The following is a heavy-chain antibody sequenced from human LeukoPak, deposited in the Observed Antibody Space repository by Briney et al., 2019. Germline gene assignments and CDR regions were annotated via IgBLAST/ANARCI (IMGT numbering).Heavy chain of an antibody. CDR2: INPNAGDT. CDR3: TREGRVGVPFDY. D-gene: IGHD2-15*01. J-gene: IGHJ4*02. V-gene: IGHV1-2*02. Sequence: GASLKVSCKTSGYTFTDSYMHWVRQAPGQGLEWIGWINPNAGDTTYAQGFHGRVTMTRDTSISTVHMELNSLKLDDTAVYYCTREGRVGVPFDYWGQGTLVTVSS. CDR1: GYTFTDSY.